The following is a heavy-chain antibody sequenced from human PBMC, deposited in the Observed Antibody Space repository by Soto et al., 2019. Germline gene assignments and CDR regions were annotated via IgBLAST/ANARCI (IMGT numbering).Heavy chain of an antibody. CDR3: QGKNNWNESIY. CDR2: IYYSGST. Sequence: SETLSLPCTVSGGSVSSGSYYWSWIRQPPGKGLEWIGYIYYSGSTNYNPSLKRRVTISVETSKNKFSLKLSSVTAADTAVYYCQGKNNWNESIYCGQGTLVTVSS. D-gene: IGHD1-20*01. J-gene: IGHJ4*02. CDR1: GGSVSSGSYY. V-gene: IGHV4-61*01.